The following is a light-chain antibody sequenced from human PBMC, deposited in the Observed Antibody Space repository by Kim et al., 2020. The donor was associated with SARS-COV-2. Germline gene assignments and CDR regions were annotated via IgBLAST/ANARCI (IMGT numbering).Light chain of an antibody. J-gene: IGKJ2*01. V-gene: IGKV3-20*01. CDR2: GAS. CDR3: QHYAGSPPMYT. Sequence: EIVLTQSPGTLSLSPGERATLSCRASQSVSSSYLAWYQQKPGQAPRLLIYGASSRATGIPDRFSGSGSGTDFTLTISSLEPEDLAVYYCQHYAGSPPMYTFGQGTKLEI. CDR1: QSVSSSY.